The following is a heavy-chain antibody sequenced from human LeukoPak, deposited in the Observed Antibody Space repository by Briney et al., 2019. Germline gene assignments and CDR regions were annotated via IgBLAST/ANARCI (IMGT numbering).Heavy chain of an antibody. CDR2: ISSSGSTI. CDR1: GFTFSNAW. Sequence: PGGSLRLSCAASGFTFSNAWMSWVRQAPGKGLEWVSYISSSGSTIYYADSVKGRFTISRDNAKNSLYLQMNSLRAEDTAVYYCARDGVQLSPYYYYGMDVWGQGTTVTVSS. V-gene: IGHV3-11*01. D-gene: IGHD5-18*01. J-gene: IGHJ6*02. CDR3: ARDGVQLSPYYYYGMDV.